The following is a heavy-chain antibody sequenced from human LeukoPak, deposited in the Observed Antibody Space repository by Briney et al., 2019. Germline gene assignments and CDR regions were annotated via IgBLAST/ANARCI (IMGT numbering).Heavy chain of an antibody. CDR3: AKDNGLGYCSSTSCYGYYFDY. V-gene: IGHV3-30*18. D-gene: IGHD2-2*01. CDR1: GFTFSSYG. Sequence: GGSLRLSCAASGFTFSSYGMHWVRQAPGKGLEWVAVISYDGSNKYYADSVKGRFTISRDNSKNTLYLQMNSLRAEDTTVYYCAKDNGLGYCSSTSCYGYYFDYWGQGTLVTVSS. J-gene: IGHJ4*02. CDR2: ISYDGSNK.